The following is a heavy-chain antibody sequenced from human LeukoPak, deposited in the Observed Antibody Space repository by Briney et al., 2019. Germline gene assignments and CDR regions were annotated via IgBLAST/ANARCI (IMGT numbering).Heavy chain of an antibody. CDR3: ARQQQLVPRDYYYMDV. Sequence: PSETLSLTCTVSGGSISSYYWSWIRQPPGKGLEWIGYIYYSGSTNYNPSLKSRVTISVDTSKNQFSLKLSSVTAADTAVYYCARQQQLVPRDYYYMDVWGKGTMVTVSS. CDR1: GGSISSYY. CDR2: IYYSGST. V-gene: IGHV4-59*01. D-gene: IGHD6-13*01. J-gene: IGHJ6*03.